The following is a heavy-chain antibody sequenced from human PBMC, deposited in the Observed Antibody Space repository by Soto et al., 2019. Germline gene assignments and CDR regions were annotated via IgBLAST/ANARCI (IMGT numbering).Heavy chain of an antibody. CDR1: GFSFGDYA. CDR3: TRDYDTLTGYYPNYYHYGMDV. J-gene: IGHJ6*02. V-gene: IGHV3-49*03. D-gene: IGHD3-9*01. CDR2: IRSKGYGGTT. Sequence: GGSLRLSCTASGFSFGDYAMSWFRQAPGKGLEWVGFIRSKGYGGTTEYAASVKGRFTISRDDSKSIAYLQMNSLKTEDTAVYYCTRDYDTLTGYYPNYYHYGMDVWGQGTTVTVSS.